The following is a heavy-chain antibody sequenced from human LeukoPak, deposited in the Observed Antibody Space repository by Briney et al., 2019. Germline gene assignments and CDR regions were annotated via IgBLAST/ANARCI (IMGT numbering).Heavy chain of an antibody. CDR1: GYTFTSYY. Sequence: GASVKVSCKASGYTFTSYYMHWVRQAPGQGLEWMGIINPSGGSTSYAQKFQGRVTMTRDTSTSTVYMELSSLRSGDAAVYYCARVSIAAAGTDDYWGQGTLVTVSS. V-gene: IGHV1-46*01. CDR3: ARVSIAAAGTDDY. J-gene: IGHJ4*02. CDR2: INPSGGST. D-gene: IGHD6-13*01.